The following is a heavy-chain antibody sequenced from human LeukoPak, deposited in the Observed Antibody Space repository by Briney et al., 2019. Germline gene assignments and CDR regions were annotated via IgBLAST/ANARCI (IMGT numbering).Heavy chain of an antibody. V-gene: IGHV4-59*08. Sequence: SETLSLTCTVSGSSINNYYWSWIRQPPGKGLEWIGSIYSSGSTNYSPSLKSRVIISVDTSKSQFSLKLSSLTAADTAMYYCARHGANGHSYGAYLDYWGQGTLVTVSS. J-gene: IGHJ4*02. D-gene: IGHD5-18*01. CDR2: IYSSGST. CDR3: ARHGANGHSYGAYLDY. CDR1: GSSINNYY.